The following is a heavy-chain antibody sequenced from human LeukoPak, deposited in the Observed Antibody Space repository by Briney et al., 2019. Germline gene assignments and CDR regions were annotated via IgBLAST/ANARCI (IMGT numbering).Heavy chain of an antibody. Sequence: WASVKVSCKASGYTFSDYYIHWVRQAPGQGLECMGWINPNSGGTNYAQRFQGRVTMTRDTSISTTYMELSRLTSDDTAIYYCATEPQSQYYYDSTWFDPWGQGTLVTVSS. CDR3: ATEPQSQYYYDSTWFDP. J-gene: IGHJ5*02. D-gene: IGHD3-22*01. CDR2: INPNSGGT. V-gene: IGHV1-2*02. CDR1: GYTFSDYY.